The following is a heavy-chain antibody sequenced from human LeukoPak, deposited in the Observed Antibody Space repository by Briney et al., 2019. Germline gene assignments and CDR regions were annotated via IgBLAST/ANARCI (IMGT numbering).Heavy chain of an antibody. D-gene: IGHD2-21*01. CDR1: GFSLSGNA. CDR3: AKYIFRWAFDY. V-gene: IGHV3-23*01. J-gene: IGHJ4*02. Sequence: GGSLRLSCAASGFSLSGNAMAWVRQAPGKGLEWVSGFGGSGSDTYYADSVKCRFTITTDNSKNLLYLQMNGLRAEDTTIYYCAKYIFRWAFDYWGQGALVTVSS. CDR2: FGGSGSDT.